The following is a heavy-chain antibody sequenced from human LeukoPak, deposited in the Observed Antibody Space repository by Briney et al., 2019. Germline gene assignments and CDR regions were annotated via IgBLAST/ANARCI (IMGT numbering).Heavy chain of an antibody. Sequence: ASVKVSCKASGYTFTSYYIHWVRQAPGQGLEWMGLINPSGGSTNYAQKFQGRVTMTKDTSTSTAYMELSSLRSEDTAVYYCARGITWYYGSGSYAGPDAFDIWGQGTMVTVSS. CDR3: ARGITWYYGSGSYAGPDAFDI. CDR2: INPSGGST. CDR1: GYTFTSYY. J-gene: IGHJ3*02. D-gene: IGHD3-10*01. V-gene: IGHV1-46*01.